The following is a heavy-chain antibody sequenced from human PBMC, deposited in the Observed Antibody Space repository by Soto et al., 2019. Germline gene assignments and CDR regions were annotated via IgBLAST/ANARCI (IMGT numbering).Heavy chain of an antibody. J-gene: IGHJ3*02. Sequence: GGSLRLSCAASGFTFSSYEMNWVRQAPGKGLEWVSYISSSGSTIYYADSVKGRFTISRDNAKNSLYLQMNSLRAEDTAVYYCARDSPTHRDGYNPGAFDIWGQGTMVTVSS. V-gene: IGHV3-48*03. D-gene: IGHD5-12*01. CDR2: ISSSGSTI. CDR1: GFTFSSYE. CDR3: ARDSPTHRDGYNPGAFDI.